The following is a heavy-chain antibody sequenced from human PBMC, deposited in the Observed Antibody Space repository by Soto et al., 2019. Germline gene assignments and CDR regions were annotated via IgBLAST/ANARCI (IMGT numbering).Heavy chain of an antibody. D-gene: IGHD3-10*01. Sequence: GGSLRLSCAASGLTFSSYAMSWVRQAPGKGLEWVSAISGSGGSTYYADSVKGRFTISRDNSKNTLYLQMNSLRAEDTALYYCAKAQLLTNYYGSGSRNLPIGYFDYWGQGTLVTVSS. CDR2: ISGSGGST. CDR1: GLTFSSYA. J-gene: IGHJ4*02. CDR3: AKAQLLTNYYGSGSRNLPIGYFDY. V-gene: IGHV3-23*01.